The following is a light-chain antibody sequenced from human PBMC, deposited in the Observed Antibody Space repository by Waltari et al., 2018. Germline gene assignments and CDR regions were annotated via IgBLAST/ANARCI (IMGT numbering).Light chain of an antibody. J-gene: IGKJ1*01. CDR3: QENNHWPPVWT. Sequence: EIVLTQSPATLSVSPGERVTLSCRAIQSVSSNLAWDQQKPGPAPRLIIYAASNRATGIPATFSGSGSGTEFNLTISSLQSEDFAVYYCQENNHWPPVWTFGQGTNVEIK. CDR2: AAS. V-gene: IGKV3-15*01. CDR1: QSVSSN.